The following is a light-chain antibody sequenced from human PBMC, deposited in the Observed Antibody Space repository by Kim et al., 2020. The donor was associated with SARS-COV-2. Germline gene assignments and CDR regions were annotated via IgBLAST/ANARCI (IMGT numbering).Light chain of an antibody. CDR1: TGPVTSNQW. Sequence: QAVVTQEPSLTVSPGGTVTLTRSSNTGPVTSNQWPYWVQQKPGQVPRTLIYDTNNKHSWTPARFSGSLFGGKAALTLSGAQPDDEADYYCSLNYAGGRMFGGGTQLTVL. J-gene: IGLJ3*02. CDR2: DTN. V-gene: IGLV7-46*01. CDR3: SLNYAGGRM.